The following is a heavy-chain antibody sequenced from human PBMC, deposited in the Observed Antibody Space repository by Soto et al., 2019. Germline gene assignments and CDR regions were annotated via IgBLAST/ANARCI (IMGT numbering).Heavy chain of an antibody. Sequence: GESLKISWKGSGYSFTSYWVGWVRQMHGKGLEWMGIIYTGDSDTRYSPSFQGQVTISADKSISTDYLKWSSMKASDTAMYYCAKDRGEMATILDYWGQGTLVTVSS. CDR3: AKDRGEMATILDY. J-gene: IGHJ4*02. CDR1: GYSFTSYW. V-gene: IGHV5-51*01. CDR2: IYTGDSDT. D-gene: IGHD5-12*01.